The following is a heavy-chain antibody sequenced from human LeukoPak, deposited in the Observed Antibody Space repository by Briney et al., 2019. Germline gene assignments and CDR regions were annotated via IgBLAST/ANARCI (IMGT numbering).Heavy chain of an antibody. V-gene: IGHV4-39*01. CDR1: GVSMITDTFY. CDR2: MYSNGGGR. Sequence: SETQSLTCTVSGVSMITDTFYWVWIRQPPGKGLEWIANMYSNGGGRQYNRSLTNRVSISVDTSKNQFFLNLNSVTAADTAIYYCTRRTYSTYMDVWGQGTTVTVSS. CDR3: TRRTYSTYMDV. J-gene: IGHJ6*03. D-gene: IGHD1-7*01.